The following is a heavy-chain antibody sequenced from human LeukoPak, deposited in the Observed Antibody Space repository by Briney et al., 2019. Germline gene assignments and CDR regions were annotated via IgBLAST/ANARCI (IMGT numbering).Heavy chain of an antibody. V-gene: IGHV3-23*01. CDR2: ISGSGINT. Sequence: GGSLRLSCAASGFTFSSNPMSWVRQAPGKGLEWVSAISGSGINTYYADSVTGRFTISRDNSRNTLYLQMNSLRAEDTAVYYCVQGGGYCGGDCFFYFDYWGLGTLVTVSS. D-gene: IGHD2-21*02. CDR3: VQGGGYCGGDCFFYFDY. CDR1: GFTFSSNP. J-gene: IGHJ4*02.